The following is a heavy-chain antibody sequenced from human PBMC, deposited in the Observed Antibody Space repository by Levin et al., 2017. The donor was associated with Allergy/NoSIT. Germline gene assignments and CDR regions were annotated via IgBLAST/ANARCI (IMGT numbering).Heavy chain of an antibody. J-gene: IGHJ4*02. Sequence: PGGSLRLSCAASGFTFSSYAMSWVRQAPGKGLEWVSAISGSGGSTYYADSVKGRFTISRDNSKNTLYLQMNSLRAEDTAVYYCAKSYSSGWYHGVSYFDYWGQGTLVTVSS. CDR1: GFTFSSYA. CDR2: ISGSGGST. D-gene: IGHD6-19*01. V-gene: IGHV3-23*01. CDR3: AKSYSSGWYHGVSYFDY.